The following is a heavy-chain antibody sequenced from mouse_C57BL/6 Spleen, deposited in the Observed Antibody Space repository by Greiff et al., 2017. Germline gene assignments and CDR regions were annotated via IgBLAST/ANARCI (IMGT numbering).Heavy chain of an antibody. Sequence: VQLQQPGAELVKPGASVKMSCKASGYTFTSYWITWVKQRPGQGLEWIGDIYPGSGSTNYNEKFKSKATLTVDTSSSTASMQLSSLTSEDSSVYYCAREGYFDVWGTGTTVTVSS. V-gene: IGHV1-55*01. CDR2: IYPGSGST. CDR1: GYTFTSYW. J-gene: IGHJ1*03. CDR3: AREGYFDV.